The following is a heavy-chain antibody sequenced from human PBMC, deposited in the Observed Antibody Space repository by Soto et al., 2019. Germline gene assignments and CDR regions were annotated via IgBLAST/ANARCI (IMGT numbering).Heavy chain of an antibody. D-gene: IGHD4-17*01. V-gene: IGHV1-69*08. Sequence: QDQLVQSGAEVKKPGSSVKVSCKAFGGPFSSHTFSWVRQAPGQGLEWMGRIIPALGTTTYAQTFQGRVTMTADESVTTVYMELNSLRTEDTAVYYCARPDFGDYWYFDLWGRGTLVTVSS. CDR2: IIPALGTT. J-gene: IGHJ2*01. CDR1: GGPFSSHT. CDR3: ARPDFGDYWYFDL.